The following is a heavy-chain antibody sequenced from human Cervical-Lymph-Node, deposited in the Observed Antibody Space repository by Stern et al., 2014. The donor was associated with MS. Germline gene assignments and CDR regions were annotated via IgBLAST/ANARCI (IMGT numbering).Heavy chain of an antibody. CDR3: ARVTSEWRGWFDP. J-gene: IGHJ5*02. D-gene: IGHD3-3*01. CDR1: GFTFSSYA. V-gene: IGHV3-30*04. Sequence: VQLLESGGGVVQPGRSLRLSCAASGFTFSSYAMHWVRQAPGKGLEWVAVISYDGSNKYYADSVKGRFTISRDNSKNTLYLQMNSLRAEDTAVYYCARVTSEWRGWFDPWGQGTLVTVSS. CDR2: ISYDGSNK.